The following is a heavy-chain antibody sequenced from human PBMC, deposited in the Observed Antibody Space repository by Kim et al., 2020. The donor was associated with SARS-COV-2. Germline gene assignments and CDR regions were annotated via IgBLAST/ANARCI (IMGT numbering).Heavy chain of an antibody. CDR3: AHSDWNSSQGQFDP. CDR2: VYWDGDK. J-gene: IGHJ5*02. V-gene: IGHV2-5*02. Sequence: SGPTLVNPTQTVTLTCNFSGFSLSTSGVGVGWIRQPPGKALEWLALVYWDGDKRYSPSLQNGLTIIGDTSKNQVVLTMTNMDPVDTATYYCAHSDWNSSQGQFDPWGQGTLVTVSS. CDR1: GFSLSTSGVG. D-gene: IGHD1-7*01.